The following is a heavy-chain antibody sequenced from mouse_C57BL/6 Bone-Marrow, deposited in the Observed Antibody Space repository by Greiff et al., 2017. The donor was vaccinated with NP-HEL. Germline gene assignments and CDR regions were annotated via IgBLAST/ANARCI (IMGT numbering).Heavy chain of an antibody. J-gene: IGHJ2*01. CDR3: ARRAYGSSFDD. V-gene: IGHV1-54*01. CDR1: GYAFTNYL. Sequence: VQLQQSGAELVRPGTSVKVSCKASGYAFTNYLIEWVKQRPGQGLEWIGVINPGSGGTNYNEKFKGKATLTADKSSSTAYMQLSSLTSEDSAVYFCARRAYGSSFDDWGQGTTLTVSS. CDR2: INPGSGGT. D-gene: IGHD1-1*01.